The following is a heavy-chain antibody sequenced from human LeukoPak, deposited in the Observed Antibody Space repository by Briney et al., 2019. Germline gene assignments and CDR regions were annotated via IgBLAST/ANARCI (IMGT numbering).Heavy chain of an antibody. V-gene: IGHV4-34*01. Sequence: PSETLSRTCAVYGGSFSGYYWSWIRQPPGKGLEWIGEINHSGSTNYNPSLKSRVTISVDTSKNQFSLKLSSVTAADTAVYYCARRGLVPAAMVWFDPWGQGTLVTVSS. D-gene: IGHD2-2*01. CDR3: ARRGLVPAAMVWFDP. J-gene: IGHJ5*02. CDR2: INHSGST. CDR1: GGSFSGYY.